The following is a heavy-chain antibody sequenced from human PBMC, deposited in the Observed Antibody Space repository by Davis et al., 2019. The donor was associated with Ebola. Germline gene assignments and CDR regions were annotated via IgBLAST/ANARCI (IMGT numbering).Heavy chain of an antibody. Sequence: SVKVSCKASGGTFSSYAISWVRQAPGQGLEWMGGIIPIFGTANYAQKFQGRVTITADESTSTAYMELSSLRSEDTAVYYCARGPLGYGDYDLYFDYWGQGTLVTVSS. CDR3: ARGPLGYGDYDLYFDY. CDR2: IIPIFGTA. D-gene: IGHD4-17*01. J-gene: IGHJ4*02. CDR1: GGTFSSYA. V-gene: IGHV1-69*13.